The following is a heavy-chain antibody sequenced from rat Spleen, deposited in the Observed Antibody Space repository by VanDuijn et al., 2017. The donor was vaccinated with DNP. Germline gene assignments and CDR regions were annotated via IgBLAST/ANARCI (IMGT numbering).Heavy chain of an antibody. V-gene: IGHV5-7*01. D-gene: IGHD1-4*01. CDR3: TSRPPPTRGPFDY. CDR2: IIYDGSRT. Sequence: EVQLVESGGGLVQPGRSLKLSCAASGFTFSDYAMAWVRQAPKKSLEWVATIIYDGSRTYYRDSVKGRFTISRDDARSTLYLQMDSLSSEDTATYYCTSRPPPTRGPFDYWGQGIMVTVSS. CDR1: GFTFSDYA. J-gene: IGHJ2*01.